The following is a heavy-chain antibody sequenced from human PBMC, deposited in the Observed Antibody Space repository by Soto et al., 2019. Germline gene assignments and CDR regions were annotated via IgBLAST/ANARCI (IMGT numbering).Heavy chain of an antibody. Sequence: QVQLVQSGAEVKKPGASVKVSCKASGYTFITSGVSWVRQAPGQGLDWLGRISTYNGNTRYAERFQGRFIMTTDTTTNTAYMQLRNPRPDVTAAYYYATAPPDYYNNTAHYLLYHCGQGTLVTVSP. CDR1: GYTFITSG. CDR3: ATAPPDYYNNTAHYLLYH. V-gene: IGHV1-18*01. D-gene: IGHD3-22*01. CDR2: ISTYNGNT. J-gene: IGHJ1*01.